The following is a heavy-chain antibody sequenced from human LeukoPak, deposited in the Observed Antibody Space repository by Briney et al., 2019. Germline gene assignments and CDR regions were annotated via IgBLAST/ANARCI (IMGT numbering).Heavy chain of an antibody. CDR2: LNPNSGGT. D-gene: IGHD3-9*01. J-gene: IGHJ6*01. Sequence: ASVTVYGKASGYTFTGYYMHWVRQAPGQGLAWLGWLNPNSGGTNYAQKLQGRVTMARETWIRTAYVGLRWLSSDKMAVYCCARDSNSLRYFGWLSQTYYYYVMDVWGQGTTVSVSS. CDR1: GYTFTGYY. V-gene: IGHV1-2*02. CDR3: ARDSNSLRYFGWLSQTYYYYVMDV.